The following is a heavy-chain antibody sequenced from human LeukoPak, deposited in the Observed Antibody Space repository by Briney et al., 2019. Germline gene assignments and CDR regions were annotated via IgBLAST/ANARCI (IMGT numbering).Heavy chain of an antibody. CDR1: GYTFTSYG. CDR2: ISAYNGNT. J-gene: IGHJ6*03. CDR3: ARTGVPHYYYYYYMDV. Sequence: ASVKVSCKASGYTFTSYGISWVRQAPGQGLEWMGWISAYNGNTNYAQKLQGRVTMTTDTSTSTAYMELRSLRSDDTAVYYCARTGVPHYYYYYYMDVWGKGTTVTVSS. D-gene: IGHD2-8*01. V-gene: IGHV1-18*01.